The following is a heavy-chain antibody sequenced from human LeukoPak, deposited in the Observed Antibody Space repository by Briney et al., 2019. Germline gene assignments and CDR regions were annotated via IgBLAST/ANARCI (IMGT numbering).Heavy chain of an antibody. CDR2: IYTSGST. CDR3: ARELAGYGKLDY. Sequence: SETLSLTCTVSGGSFSSGSYFWSWIRQPAGKGLEWIGRIYTSGSTNYNPSLKSRVTISPDTSKNQFSLKLSSVTAADTAVYYCARELAGYGKLDYWGQGILVTVSS. V-gene: IGHV4-61*02. D-gene: IGHD5-12*01. CDR1: GGSFSSGSYF. J-gene: IGHJ4*02.